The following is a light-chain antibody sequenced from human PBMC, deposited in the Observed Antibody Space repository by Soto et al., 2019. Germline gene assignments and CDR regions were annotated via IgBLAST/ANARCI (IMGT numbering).Light chain of an antibody. V-gene: IGKV3-20*01. CDR1: QSVSSSY. Sequence: IVLTQSPGTLSLSPWERATLSCRASQSVSSSYLAWYQQKPGQAPRLLIYDASTRATGIPARFSGSGSGTEFTLTISSLQSEDFAVYYCQQYSIWRTFGQGTKVDIK. CDR3: QQYSIWRT. J-gene: IGKJ1*01. CDR2: DAS.